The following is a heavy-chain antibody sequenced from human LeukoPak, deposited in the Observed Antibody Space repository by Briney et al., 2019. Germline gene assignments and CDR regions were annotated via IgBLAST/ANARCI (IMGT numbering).Heavy chain of an antibody. CDR2: INHSGST. V-gene: IGHV4-34*01. CDR1: GGSFSGYY. D-gene: IGHD2-2*01. CDR3: ARAHKTDIVVVPAPFDY. Sequence: SETLSLTCAVYGGSFSGYYWSWIRQPLGKGLEWIGEINHSGSTNYNPSLKSRVTISVDTSKNQFSLKLSSVTAADTAVCYCARAHKTDIVVVPAPFDYWGQGTLVTVSS. J-gene: IGHJ4*02.